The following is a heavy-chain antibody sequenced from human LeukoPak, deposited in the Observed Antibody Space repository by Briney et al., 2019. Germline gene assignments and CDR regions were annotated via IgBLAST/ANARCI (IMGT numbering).Heavy chain of an antibody. CDR2: INPNSGST. J-gene: IGHJ4*02. D-gene: IGHD6-19*01. V-gene: IGHV1-2*02. CDR1: GYIVTAYF. CDR3: ARLCGQCWFDY. Sequence: ASVKVSCKASGYIVTAYFMHWVRQAPGQGLEWMGWINPNSGSTNYAQRFQGRVTMTRDTSISTAYMELSRLRSDDTAVYYCARLCGQCWFDYWGQGTLVTVSS.